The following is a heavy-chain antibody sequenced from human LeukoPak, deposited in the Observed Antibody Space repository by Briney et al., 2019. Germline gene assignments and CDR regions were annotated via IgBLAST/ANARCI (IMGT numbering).Heavy chain of an antibody. V-gene: IGHV3-30*04. CDR1: GFTFSSYA. J-gene: IGHJ5*02. CDR3: ARAAIGQQLVRGDWFDP. D-gene: IGHD6-13*01. CDR2: ISYDGSNK. Sequence: GRSLRLSCAASGFTFSSYAMHWVRQAPGKGLEWVAVISYDGSNKYYADSVKGRFTISRDNSKNTLYLQMNSLRAEDTAEYYCARAAIGQQLVRGDWFDPWGQGTLVTVSS.